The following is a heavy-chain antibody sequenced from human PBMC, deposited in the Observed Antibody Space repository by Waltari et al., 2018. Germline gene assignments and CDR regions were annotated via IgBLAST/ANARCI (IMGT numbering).Heavy chain of an antibody. V-gene: IGHV3-33*08. J-gene: IGHJ4*02. CDR1: GFTFGDYW. CDR3: ARDGWEGYYFDY. CDR2: IWYDGSNK. Sequence: VQLEESGGGSVQPGGSLRLSCAASGFTFGDYWLTWVRQSPGKGLEWVAVIWYDGSNKYYADSVKGRFTISRDNSKNTLYLQMNSLRAEDTAVYYCARDGWEGYYFDYWGQGTLVTVSS. D-gene: IGHD1-26*01.